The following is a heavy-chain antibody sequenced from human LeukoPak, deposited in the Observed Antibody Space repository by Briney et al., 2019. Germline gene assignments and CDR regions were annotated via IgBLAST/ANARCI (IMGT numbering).Heavy chain of an antibody. CDR3: ARGLYYDILTGYYKSYYYYGMDV. D-gene: IGHD3-9*01. CDR2: VSAYNGNT. Sequence: GASVKVSCKASGYTFTSYGISWVRQAPGQGLEWMGWVSAYNGNTNYAQKLQGRVTMTTDTSTSTAYMELRRLRSDDTAVYYCARGLYYDILTGYYKSYYYYGMDVWGQGTTVTVSS. V-gene: IGHV1-18*01. CDR1: GYTFTSYG. J-gene: IGHJ6*02.